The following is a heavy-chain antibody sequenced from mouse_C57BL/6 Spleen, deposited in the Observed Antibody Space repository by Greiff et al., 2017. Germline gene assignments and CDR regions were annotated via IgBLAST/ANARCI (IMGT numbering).Heavy chain of an antibody. J-gene: IGHJ2*01. CDR1: GFTFSDYG. D-gene: IGHD2-4*01. CDR3: ARGAMITLDY. CDR2: ISSGSNTI. V-gene: IGHV5-17*01. Sequence: EVKLVESGGGLVKPGGSLKLSCAASGFTFSDYGMHWVRQAPEKGLEWVAYISSGSNTIYYADTVKGRFTISRDNAKNTLFLQMTSLRSEDTAMYYCARGAMITLDYWGQGTTLTVSS.